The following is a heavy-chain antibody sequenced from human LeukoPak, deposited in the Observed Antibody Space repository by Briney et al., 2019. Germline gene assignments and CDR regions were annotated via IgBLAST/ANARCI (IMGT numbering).Heavy chain of an antibody. J-gene: IGHJ4*02. CDR1: GFTFSSYA. CDR2: ISHSGDYT. V-gene: IGHV3-23*01. Sequence: GGSLRLSCAGSGFTFSSYAMSWVRQAPGQGLEWVSAISHSGDYTSSAGSVRGRFSISSDDSGNTLYLQMISLRPEDTAVYYCAKDTTIGKYCTNGVCSPFDYWGQGTLVTVSS. CDR3: AKDTTIGKYCTNGVCSPFDY. D-gene: IGHD2-8*01.